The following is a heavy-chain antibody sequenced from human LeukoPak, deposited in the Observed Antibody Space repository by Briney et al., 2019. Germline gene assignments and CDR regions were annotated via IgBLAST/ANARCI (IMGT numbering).Heavy chain of an antibody. D-gene: IGHD3-10*01. Sequence: GGSLRLSCAASGFTFTTYWMSWVRQAPGKGLEWVANIKQDGTEKYYVDSVKGRFTISRDNAKNSLYLQMNSLRVEDTAVYYCASPITMVRGVRWYFDLWGRGTLVTVSS. CDR2: IKQDGTEK. CDR3: ASPITMVRGVRWYFDL. V-gene: IGHV3-7*01. J-gene: IGHJ2*01. CDR1: GFTFTTYW.